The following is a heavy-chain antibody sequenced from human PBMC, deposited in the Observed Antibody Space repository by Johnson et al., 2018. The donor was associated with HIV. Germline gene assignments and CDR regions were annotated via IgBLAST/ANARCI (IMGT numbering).Heavy chain of an antibody. Sequence: VQLVESGGGLAKPAWSPRLSCAASQFTFSRYYMNCVRQAPGNGLELVGQVNPNGGNTYLIDSGKDRFTISRDNSKNTLYLQMNSLRAEDTAVYYCARESRTTVVIRGGAFDIWGQGTMVTVSS. CDR2: VNPNGGNT. J-gene: IGHJ3*02. V-gene: IGHV3-25*05. CDR3: ARESRTTVVIRGGAFDI. D-gene: IGHD4-23*01. CDR1: QFTFSRYY.